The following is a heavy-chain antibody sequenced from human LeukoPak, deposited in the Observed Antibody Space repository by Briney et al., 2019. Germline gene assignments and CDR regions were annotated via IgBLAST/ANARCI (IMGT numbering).Heavy chain of an antibody. CDR1: GYTFTGYY. CDR2: INPNSGGT. Sequence: ASVKVSCKASGYTFTGYYMHWVRQAPGQGLEWMGWINPNSGGTNYAQKFQGRVTMTRDTSISTAYMELSRLRSDDTAVYYCARDRGRYYFRGDAFDIWGQGTMVTVSS. D-gene: IGHD1-26*01. J-gene: IGHJ3*02. V-gene: IGHV1-2*02. CDR3: ARDRGRYYFRGDAFDI.